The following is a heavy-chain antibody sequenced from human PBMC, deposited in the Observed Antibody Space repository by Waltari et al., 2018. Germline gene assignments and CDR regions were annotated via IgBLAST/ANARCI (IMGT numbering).Heavy chain of an antibody. CDR1: GYTFTKYF. CDR3: SNPDGF. CDR2: VNCSSGGI. V-gene: IGHV1-2*06. Sequence: QGQLEQSGAEVKKPGASVKVSCKALGYTFTKYFIHWVRQAPGQGLERMGRVNCSSGGINYAPKFKGRVSMTRDTSINTAYMELSGLTTNDTAVYYCSNPDGFWGQGTMVTVSS. J-gene: IGHJ4*03. D-gene: IGHD4-17*01.